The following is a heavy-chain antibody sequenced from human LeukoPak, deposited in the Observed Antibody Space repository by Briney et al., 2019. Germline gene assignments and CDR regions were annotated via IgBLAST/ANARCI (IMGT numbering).Heavy chain of an antibody. CDR3: ARSVTYSYGYFDQ. Sequence: PSETLSLTCTVSGGSISSCYWSWIRQPPGKGLEWIGYISYGGSPSYNPSLKSRVTISVDTSKNQFSLKVTSVTAADTALYYCARSVTYSYGYFDQWGQGTLVTVSS. V-gene: IGHV4-59*01. CDR2: ISYGGSP. CDR1: GGSISSCY. J-gene: IGHJ4*02. D-gene: IGHD5-18*01.